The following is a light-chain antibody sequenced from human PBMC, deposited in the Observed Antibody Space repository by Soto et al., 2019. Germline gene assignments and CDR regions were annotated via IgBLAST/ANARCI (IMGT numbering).Light chain of an antibody. Sequence: EIVMTQSPATLSVSPGERATLSCRASQSISSDLAWYQHKPGQAPRLLIFGASTRATGIPARFSGSGSGTEFTLPINSLQSEDFAVYYCQQYHDWPPVTFGPGTKVDIK. CDR2: GAS. J-gene: IGKJ3*01. V-gene: IGKV3-15*01. CDR1: QSISSD. CDR3: QQYHDWPPVT.